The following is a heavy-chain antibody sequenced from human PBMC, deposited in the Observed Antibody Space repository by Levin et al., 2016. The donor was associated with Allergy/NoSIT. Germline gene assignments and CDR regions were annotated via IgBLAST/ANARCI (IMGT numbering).Heavy chain of an antibody. J-gene: IGHJ6*02. CDR3: ARFMAARRFWYYYYGMDV. D-gene: IGHD6-6*01. CDR1: GGSFSGYY. V-gene: IGHV4-34*01. CDR2: INHSGST. Sequence: SETLSLTCAVYGGSFSGYYWSWIRQPPGKGLEWIGEINHSGSTNYNPSLKSRVTISVDTSKNQFSLKLSSVTAADTAVYYCARFMAARRFWYYYYGMDVWGQGTTVTVSS.